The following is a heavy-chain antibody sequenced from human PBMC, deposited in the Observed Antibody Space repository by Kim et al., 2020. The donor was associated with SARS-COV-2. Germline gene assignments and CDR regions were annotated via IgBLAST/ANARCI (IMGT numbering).Heavy chain of an antibody. D-gene: IGHD3-10*01. V-gene: IGHV3-11*01. J-gene: IGHJ4*02. CDR2: ISSSGSAT. Sequence: GGSLRLSCAASGFTFSDYYMSWIRQAPGKGLEWISYISSSGSATYYADSVKGRFTISRDNAKNSLYLQMNSLRAEDTAVYYCARYFTSGSYSPGGFDSWGQGTLVTVSS. CDR3: ARYFTSGSYSPGGFDS. CDR1: GFTFSDYY.